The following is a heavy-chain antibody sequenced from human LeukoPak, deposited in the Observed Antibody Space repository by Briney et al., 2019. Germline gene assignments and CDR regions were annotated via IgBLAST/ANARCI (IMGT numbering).Heavy chain of an antibody. D-gene: IGHD3-16*01. CDR2: INRRGST. J-gene: IGHJ4*02. Sequence: SETLSLTCAVYGGSFSGYYWSWIRQPPGRGLEWIGEINRRGSTNYNPSLTRRVTISVETSKNQISLKLTPVTAAETAGHYCMITSGYWGQGTLVTVSS. CDR1: GGSFSGYY. CDR3: MITSGY. V-gene: IGHV4-34*01.